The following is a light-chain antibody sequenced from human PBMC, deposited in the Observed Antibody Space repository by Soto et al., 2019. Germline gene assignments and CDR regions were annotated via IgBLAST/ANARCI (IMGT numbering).Light chain of an antibody. CDR2: ATS. V-gene: IGKV1-39*01. Sequence: DIRITQSPSSLSASVGDRVTITCRASQSISRFLNWYQHKPGKAPKLLISATSRLQSGVPPRFTGSGSGTDFTLTISSLQPEDFVTYYCQQTNSMPRTFGQGTKVDIK. CDR1: QSISRF. J-gene: IGKJ1*01. CDR3: QQTNSMPRT.